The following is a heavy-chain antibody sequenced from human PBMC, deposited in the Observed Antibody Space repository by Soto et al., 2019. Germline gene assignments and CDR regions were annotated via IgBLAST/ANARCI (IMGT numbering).Heavy chain of an antibody. CDR1: GFTFSSYW. J-gene: IGHJ3*02. CDR2: IKQDGSEK. D-gene: IGHD3-16*01. Sequence: PGGSLRLSCAASGFTFSSYWMSWVRQAPGKGLEWVANIKQDGSEKYYVDSVKGRFTISRDNAKNSLYLQMNSLRAEDTAVYYCARGGDYVFFAFDIWGQGTMVTVSS. V-gene: IGHV3-7*01. CDR3: ARGGDYVFFAFDI.